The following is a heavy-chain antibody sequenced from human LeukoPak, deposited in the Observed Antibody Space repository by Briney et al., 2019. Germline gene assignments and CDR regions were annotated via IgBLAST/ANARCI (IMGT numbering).Heavy chain of an antibody. J-gene: IGHJ6*02. Sequence: GGSLRLSCAASGFTFSSYAMSWVRQAPGKGLEWVSAISGSGGSTYYADSVKGRFTISRDNSKNTLYLQMSSLRAEDTAVYYCAKDQGTMVRGVSYYYYGMDVWGQGTTVTVSS. D-gene: IGHD3-10*01. V-gene: IGHV3-23*01. CDR3: AKDQGTMVRGVSYYYYGMDV. CDR1: GFTFSSYA. CDR2: ISGSGGST.